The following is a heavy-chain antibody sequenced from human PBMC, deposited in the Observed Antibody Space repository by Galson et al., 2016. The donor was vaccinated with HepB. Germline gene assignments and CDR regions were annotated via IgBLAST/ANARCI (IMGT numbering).Heavy chain of an antibody. D-gene: IGHD3/OR15-3a*01. CDR1: GYSFSSYA. CDR3: ATVIIDFSTGSSSKSAFET. Sequence: SVKVSCKASGYSFSSYAFHWVRQAPGQRLEWLGWINAGEGNTEYSQQFQGRVSFTSDTSATTVYMELSRLRQEDTAVYFCATVIIDFSTGSSSKSAFETWGQGTRLTVSS. CDR2: INAGEGNT. V-gene: IGHV1-3*01. J-gene: IGHJ3*02.